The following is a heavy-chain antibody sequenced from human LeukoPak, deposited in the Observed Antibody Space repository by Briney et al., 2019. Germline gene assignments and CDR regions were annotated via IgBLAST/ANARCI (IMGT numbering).Heavy chain of an antibody. V-gene: IGHV3-48*03. CDR2: ISSSGSTI. Sequence: GGSLRLSCAASGFTFSSYEMSWVRQAPGKGLEWVSYISSSGSTIYYADSVKGRFTISRDNAKNSLYLQMNSLRAEDTAVYYCARGNPYRRYFDWLLPNGAFDYWGQGTLVTVSS. CDR1: GFTFSSYE. CDR3: ARGNPYRRYFDWLLPNGAFDY. J-gene: IGHJ4*02. D-gene: IGHD3-9*01.